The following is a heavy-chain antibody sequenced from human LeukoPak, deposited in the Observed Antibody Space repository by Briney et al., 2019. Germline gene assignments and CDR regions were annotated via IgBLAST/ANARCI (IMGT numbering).Heavy chain of an antibody. CDR1: GFTFSACT. CDR3: AKPARLGDYGA. CDR2: IGISGGGI. J-gene: IGHJ6*02. V-gene: IGHV3-23*01. Sequence: GGSLRLSCAASGFTFSACTMYWVRQAPGKGLEWVSIIGISGGGIHYADSVKGRFTISRDNSKNTLNLQMNSLRVEDTAVYYCAKPARLGDYGAWGQGTTVTVSS. D-gene: IGHD4-17*01.